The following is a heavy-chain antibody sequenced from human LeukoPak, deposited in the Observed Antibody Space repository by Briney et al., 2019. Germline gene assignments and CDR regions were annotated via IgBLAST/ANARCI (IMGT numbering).Heavy chain of an antibody. CDR1: GYTFTSYG. Sequence: ASVKVSCKASGYTFTSYGVSWVRQAPGQGLEWMGWISTYNCNTNYAQKLQGRVTMTTDTSTNTAYMALRSLRSDDTAVYYCARSTPDDFWTGYFSYYFDYWGQETLVTVSS. J-gene: IGHJ4*02. CDR2: ISTYNCNT. V-gene: IGHV1-18*01. D-gene: IGHD3/OR15-3a*01. CDR3: ARSTPDDFWTGYFSYYFDY.